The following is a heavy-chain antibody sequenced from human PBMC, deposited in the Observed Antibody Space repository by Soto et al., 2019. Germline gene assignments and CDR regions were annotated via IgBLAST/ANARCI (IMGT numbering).Heavy chain of an antibody. CDR1: GFTFSSYG. V-gene: IGHV3-30*18. Sequence: LRLSCAASGFTFSSYGMHWVRQAPGKGLEWVAVISYDGSNKYYTDSVKGRFTISRDNSKNTLYLQMNSLRAEDTAVYYCAKDKGGVRANYYYYGMDVWGQGTTVTVSS. CDR3: AKDKGGVRANYYYYGMDV. J-gene: IGHJ6*02. CDR2: ISYDGSNK. D-gene: IGHD3-10*01.